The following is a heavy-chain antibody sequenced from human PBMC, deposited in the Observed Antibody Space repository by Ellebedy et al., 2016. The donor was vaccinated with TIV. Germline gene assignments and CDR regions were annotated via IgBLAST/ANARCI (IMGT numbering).Heavy chain of an antibody. CDR2: ISRDSTSI. CDR3: ARTFGSGRGWFDP. CDR1: GFTFSTYT. D-gene: IGHD3-10*01. J-gene: IGHJ5*02. Sequence: GGSLRLXCAASGFTFSTYTMNWVRQAPGKGLEWVSSISRDSTSIYYADSVKGRFTISRDNAKNSLYLQMNSLRAEDTAVYYCARTFGSGRGWFDPWGQGTPVTVSS. V-gene: IGHV3-21*01.